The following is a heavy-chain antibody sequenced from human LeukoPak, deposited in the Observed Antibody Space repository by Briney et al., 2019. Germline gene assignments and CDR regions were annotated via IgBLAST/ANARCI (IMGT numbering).Heavy chain of an antibody. CDR2: ISTSSTYI. CDR3: ARSSTYAFDI. Sequence: GGSLRLSCSASGFTFSGSSMNWVRQAPGKGLEWVSSISTSSTYIYYADSLMGRFTISRDNAKNSLYLHMNSLRDEDTAVYYCARSSTYAFDIWGQGTMVTVSS. V-gene: IGHV3-21*01. J-gene: IGHJ3*02. D-gene: IGHD2-2*01. CDR1: GFTFSGSS.